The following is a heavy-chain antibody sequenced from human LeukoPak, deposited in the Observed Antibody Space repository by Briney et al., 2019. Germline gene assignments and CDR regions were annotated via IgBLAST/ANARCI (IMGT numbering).Heavy chain of an antibody. V-gene: IGHV1-2*06. J-gene: IGHJ5*02. CDR2: INPNSGGT. CDR3: ARDRIWRSSSSWFDP. Sequence: ASVTVSCKASGYTFTGYYMHWVRQAPGQGLEWMGRINPNSGGTNYAQKFQGRVTTTRDTSISTAYMELSRLRSDDTAVYYCARDRIWRSSSSWFDPWGQGTLVTVSS. D-gene: IGHD6-13*01. CDR1: GYTFTGYY.